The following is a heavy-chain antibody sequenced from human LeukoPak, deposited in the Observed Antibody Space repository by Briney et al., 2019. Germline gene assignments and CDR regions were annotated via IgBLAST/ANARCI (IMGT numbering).Heavy chain of an antibody. V-gene: IGHV3-7*01. CDR1: GFTFSRNW. D-gene: IGHD3-10*01. CDR2: VRKYRSDR. J-gene: IGHJ3*01. CDR3: VTLTVSTVRESFDL. Sequence: GGSLRLSCAPSGFTFSRNWMTWARHAPGKGRECVDNVRKYRSDRLYTDSVKGGFTVFRDNGENSLYLDMKSLRVEDAAVYYCVTLTVSTVRESFDLWGQGTMVTVSS.